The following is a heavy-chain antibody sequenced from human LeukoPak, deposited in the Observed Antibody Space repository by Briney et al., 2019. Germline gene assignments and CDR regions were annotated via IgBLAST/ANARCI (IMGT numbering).Heavy chain of an antibody. CDR1: GGSFSGYY. Sequence: SETLSLTCAVYGGSFSGYYWSWIRQPPGKGLEWIGEINHSGSTNYNPSLKSRITISVDTSKNQFSLKLSSVTAADTAVYYCARGLPTVTTRSVYYYYGMDVWGQGTTVTVSS. J-gene: IGHJ6*02. CDR2: INHSGST. CDR3: ARGLPTVTTRSVYYYYGMDV. V-gene: IGHV4-34*01. D-gene: IGHD4-11*01.